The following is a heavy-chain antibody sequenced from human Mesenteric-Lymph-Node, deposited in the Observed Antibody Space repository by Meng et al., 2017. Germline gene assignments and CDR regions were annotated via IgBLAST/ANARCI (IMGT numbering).Heavy chain of an antibody. CDR1: GGSIYSINW. Sequence: QVQLQGSGPGLVKPSGTLSLTCTVSGGSIYSINWWSWVRQPPGKGLEWIGEIYHNGDTNYSPSLKSRVTMSVDKSKNQFSLKLTSVTAADTAVYHCLRGSGGSVWGQGTLVTVSS. D-gene: IGHD3-10*01. CDR3: LRGSGGSV. V-gene: IGHV4-4*02. J-gene: IGHJ1*01. CDR2: IYHNGDT.